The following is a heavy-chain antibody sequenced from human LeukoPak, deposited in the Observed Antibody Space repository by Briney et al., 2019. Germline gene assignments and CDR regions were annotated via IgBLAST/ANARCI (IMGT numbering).Heavy chain of an antibody. CDR1: GYTFTSYD. Sequence: GASVKVSCKASGYTFTSYDINWVRQATGQGLEWMGWMNPNSGNTGYAQKFQGRVTMIRNTSISTAYMELSSLRSEDTAVYYCARRYDSSGYLDYWGQGTLVTVSS. CDR2: MNPNSGNT. CDR3: ARRYDSSGYLDY. V-gene: IGHV1-8*01. D-gene: IGHD3-22*01. J-gene: IGHJ4*02.